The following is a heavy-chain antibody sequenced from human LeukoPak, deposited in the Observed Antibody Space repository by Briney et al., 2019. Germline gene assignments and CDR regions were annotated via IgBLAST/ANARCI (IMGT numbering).Heavy chain of an antibody. CDR3: ARVSRIAAAGLINYYYYMDV. CDR2: TYYRSKWYN. Sequence: SPTLSLTCAISGDSVSSNSAAWNWLRQSPSRALEWLGRTYYRSKWYNDYAVSVKSRITINPDASKNQFSLQLNSATPEDTAVYYCARVSRIAAAGLINYYYYMDVWGKGTTVTVSS. V-gene: IGHV6-1*01. D-gene: IGHD6-13*01. J-gene: IGHJ6*03. CDR1: GDSVSSNSAA.